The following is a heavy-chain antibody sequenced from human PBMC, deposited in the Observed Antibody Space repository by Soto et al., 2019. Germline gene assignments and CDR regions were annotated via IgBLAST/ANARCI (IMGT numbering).Heavy chain of an antibody. V-gene: IGHV3-23*01. CDR3: AKGRYFESSGGCANL. D-gene: IGHD3-9*01. J-gene: IGHJ4*03. Sequence: EVQLLESGGGFLQPGGSQRLSCVASGFRFNSYAMSWVRQTPDKGLEWVAAISGSGYKTDYAQSVQGRFTISRDNSKSTVFLQMNSLRAEDSAIYYCAKGRYFESSGGCANLWGHGTLVTVSS. CDR2: ISGSGYKT. CDR1: GFRFNSYA.